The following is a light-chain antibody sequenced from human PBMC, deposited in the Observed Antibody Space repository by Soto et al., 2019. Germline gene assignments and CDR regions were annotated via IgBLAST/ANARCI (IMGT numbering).Light chain of an antibody. CDR1: QSINTW. V-gene: IGKV1-5*03. CDR3: QQYQSYSL. J-gene: IGKJ1*01. Sequence: DLQMTQSPSTLSASVGDRVTITCRASQSINTWLAWYQLKPGRAPKLLIYKASTLESGVSSGFSGSGSGTEFTLTTSSLQAVDFATLYCQQYQSYSLFGQGTRVEI. CDR2: KAS.